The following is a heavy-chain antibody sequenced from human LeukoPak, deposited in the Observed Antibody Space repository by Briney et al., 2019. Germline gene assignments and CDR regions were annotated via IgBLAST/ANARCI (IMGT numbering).Heavy chain of an antibody. J-gene: IGHJ4*02. D-gene: IGHD5-12*01. Sequence: SETLSLTCTVSGYSISSGYYWGWIRQPPGKGLEWIGSIYHSGSTYYNPSLKSRVTISVDTSKNQFSLKLSSVTAADTAVYYCARGQVQGGYDYYFDYWGQGTLVTVSS. CDR3: ARGQVQGGYDYYFDY. CDR1: GYSISSGYY. V-gene: IGHV4-38-2*02. CDR2: IYHSGST.